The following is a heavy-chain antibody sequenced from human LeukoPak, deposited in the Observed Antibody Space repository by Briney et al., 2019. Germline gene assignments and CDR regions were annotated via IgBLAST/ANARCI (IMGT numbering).Heavy chain of an antibody. D-gene: IGHD2-21*02. Sequence: SETLSLTCTVSGGSISSYYWSWIRQPPGKGLEWIGYIYYSGSTNYNPSLKSRVTISVDTSKNQFSLKLSSVTAADTAVYYCARGRDCGGDCYNLFDYWGQGTLVTDSS. CDR3: ARGRDCGGDCYNLFDY. J-gene: IGHJ4*02. V-gene: IGHV4-59*01. CDR2: IYYSGST. CDR1: GGSISSYY.